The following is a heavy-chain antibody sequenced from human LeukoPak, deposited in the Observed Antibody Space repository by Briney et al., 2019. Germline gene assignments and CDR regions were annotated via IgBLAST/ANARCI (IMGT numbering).Heavy chain of an antibody. CDR2: IKSKTDGGTT. J-gene: IGHJ4*02. CDR3: TTARRRITMVRGVDSRYYFDY. CDR1: GFTFSNAW. Sequence: GGSLRLSCAASGFTFSNAWMSWVRQAPGKGLEWVGRIKSKTDGGTTDYAAPVKGRFTISRDDSKNTLYLQMNGLKTEDTAVYYCTTARRRITMVRGVDSRYYFDYWGQGTLVTVSS. D-gene: IGHD3-10*01. V-gene: IGHV3-15*01.